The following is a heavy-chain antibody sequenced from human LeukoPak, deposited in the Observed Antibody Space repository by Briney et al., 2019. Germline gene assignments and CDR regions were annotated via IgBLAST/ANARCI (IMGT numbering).Heavy chain of an antibody. V-gene: IGHV4-31*03. CDR1: GGSISSGGYY. CDR2: IYYSGST. D-gene: IGHD3-22*01. Sequence: SQTLSLTCTVSGGSISSGGYYWSWIRQHPGKGLEWIGYIYYSGSTNYNPPLKSRVTISVDTSKSQFSLDLSSVTAADTAVYYCARAGSGYSFDYWGQGTLVTVSS. J-gene: IGHJ4*02. CDR3: ARAGSGYSFDY.